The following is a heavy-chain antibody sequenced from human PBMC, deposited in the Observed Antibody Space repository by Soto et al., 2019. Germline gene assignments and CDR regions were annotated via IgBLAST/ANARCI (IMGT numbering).Heavy chain of an antibody. CDR2: ISAYNGNT. CDR3: ARDPYDILTGYPHNFDY. D-gene: IGHD3-9*01. Sequence: ASVKVSCKASGYTFTSYGISWVRQAPGQGLEWMGWISAYNGNTNYAQKLQGRVTMTTDTSTSTAYMELRSLRSDDTAVYYCARDPYDILTGYPHNFDYWGQGTLVTVSS. V-gene: IGHV1-18*01. CDR1: GYTFTSYG. J-gene: IGHJ4*02.